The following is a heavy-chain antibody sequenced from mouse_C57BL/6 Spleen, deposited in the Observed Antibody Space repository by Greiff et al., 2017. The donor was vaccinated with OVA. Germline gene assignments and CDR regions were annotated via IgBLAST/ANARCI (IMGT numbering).Heavy chain of an antibody. J-gene: IGHJ2*01. CDR2: ISSGSSTI. Sequence: EVKLVESGGGLVKPGGSLKLSCAASGFTFSDYGMHWVRQAPEKGLEWVAYISSGSSTIYYADTVKGRFTISRDNAKNTLFLQMTSLRSEDTAMYYCARLGTTVVDYWGQGTTLTVSS. CDR3: ARLGTTVVDY. CDR1: GFTFSDYG. D-gene: IGHD1-1*01. V-gene: IGHV5-17*01.